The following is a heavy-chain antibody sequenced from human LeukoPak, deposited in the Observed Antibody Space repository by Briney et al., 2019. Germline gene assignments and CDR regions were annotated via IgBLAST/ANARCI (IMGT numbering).Heavy chain of an antibody. Sequence: SETLSLTCTVSGGSISSYYWSWIRQPAGKGLEWIGRIYTSGSTNYNPSLKSRVTISLDTSKNQFSLKLRSVTAADTAVYYCARGLSGYCSGDSCYSDYWGQGTLVTVSS. J-gene: IGHJ4*02. CDR1: GGSISSYY. CDR2: IYTSGST. V-gene: IGHV4-4*07. D-gene: IGHD2-15*01. CDR3: ARGLSGYCSGDSCYSDY.